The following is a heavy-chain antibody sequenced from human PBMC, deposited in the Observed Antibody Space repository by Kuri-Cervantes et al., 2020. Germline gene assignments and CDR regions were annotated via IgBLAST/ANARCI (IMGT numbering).Heavy chain of an antibody. Sequence: GESLKISCAASGFTFSSYAMSWVRQAPGKGLEWVSEISGSGGSTYYADSVKGRFTISRDNAKNSLYLQMNSLRAEDTAVYYCARDRDWYFDLWGRGTLVTVSS. CDR2: ISGSGGST. J-gene: IGHJ2*01. CDR3: ARDRDWYFDL. V-gene: IGHV3-23*01. D-gene: IGHD3-10*01. CDR1: GFTFSSYA.